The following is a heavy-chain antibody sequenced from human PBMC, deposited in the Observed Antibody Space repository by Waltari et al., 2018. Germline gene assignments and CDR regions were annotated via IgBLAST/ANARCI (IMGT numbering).Heavy chain of an antibody. CDR3: ARDLSTSSLFYWFDP. CDR1: GYTLTRHY. J-gene: IGHJ5*02. Sequence: QVQLVQSGAEVRKPGASVKVSCKASGYTLTRHYIHWVRQAPGQGLEWMGWLNPNTGGTKYAQKFQGRVTMTRDTSISTAYMELSNVTSDDTAVYYCARDLSTSSLFYWFDPWGQGSLVTVSS. V-gene: IGHV1-2*02. D-gene: IGHD2-2*01. CDR2: LNPNTGGT.